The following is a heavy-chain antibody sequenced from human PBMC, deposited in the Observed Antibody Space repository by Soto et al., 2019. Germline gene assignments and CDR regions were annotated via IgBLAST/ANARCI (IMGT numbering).Heavy chain of an antibody. D-gene: IGHD6-19*01. CDR2: IIPIFGTA. V-gene: IGHV1-69*13. CDR3: ASLSIAVAAQDY. CDR1: GGTFSSYA. J-gene: IGHJ4*02. Sequence: SVKVSCKASGGTFSSYAISWVRQAPGQGLEWMGGIIPIFGTANYAQKFQGRVTITADESTSTAYMELSSLRSEDTAVYYCASLSIAVAAQDYWGQGTLVTVSS.